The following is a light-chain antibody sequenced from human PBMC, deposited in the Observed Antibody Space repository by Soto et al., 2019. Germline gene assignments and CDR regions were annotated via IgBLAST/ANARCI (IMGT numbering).Light chain of an antibody. CDR2: KAS. CDR3: QQYNSYSGT. J-gene: IGKJ1*01. Sequence: DILLIQSPSTLSSSLGERVTITCRASQSISNWLAWYQQKPGKAPKLLIYKASSLASGVPARFSGSGSGAEFTLTISSLQPDDFANYYCQQYNSYSGTFGQGTKVEIK. CDR1: QSISNW. V-gene: IGKV1-5*03.